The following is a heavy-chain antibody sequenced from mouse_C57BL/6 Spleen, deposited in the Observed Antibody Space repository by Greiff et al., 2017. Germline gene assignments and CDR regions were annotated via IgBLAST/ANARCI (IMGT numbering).Heavy chain of an antibody. CDR3: ARDAGYGSSFWYFDV. V-gene: IGHV5-16*01. CDR1: GFTFSDYY. J-gene: IGHJ1*03. Sequence: EVHLVESEGGLVQPGSSMKLSCTASGFTFSDYYMAWVRQVPEKGLEWVANINYDGSSTYYLDSLKSRFIISRDNAKNILYLQMSSLKSEDTATYYCARDAGYGSSFWYFDVWGTGTTVTVSS. CDR2: INYDGSST. D-gene: IGHD1-1*01.